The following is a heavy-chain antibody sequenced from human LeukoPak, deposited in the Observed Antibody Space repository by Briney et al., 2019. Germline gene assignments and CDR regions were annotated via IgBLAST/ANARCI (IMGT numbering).Heavy chain of an antibody. V-gene: IGHV4-39*07. Sequence: SETLSLTCTVSGDSINTNIYYWGWIRQPPGKGLEWIGHVYYSGSTYSSPSLKGRVTILLDTSNNHFSLRLSSVTAADTAVYYCARECVDSGYDCEYYWGQGTLVTVSS. CDR1: GDSINTNIYY. CDR2: VYYSGST. J-gene: IGHJ4*02. D-gene: IGHD5-12*01. CDR3: ARECVDSGYDCEYY.